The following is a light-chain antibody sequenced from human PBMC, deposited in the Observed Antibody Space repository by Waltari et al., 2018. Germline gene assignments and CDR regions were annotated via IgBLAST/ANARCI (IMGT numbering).Light chain of an antibody. CDR2: AAS. V-gene: IGKV1-9*01. Sequence: DIQLTQSPSFLSASVGDRVTITCRASQGISSYLAWYQQKPGKAPKVLIYAASTWQSGVPSRFSGSGSGTEFTLTISSLQSEDFATYYCQQLNSWTFGQGTKVEIK. CDR1: QGISSY. J-gene: IGKJ1*01. CDR3: QQLNSWT.